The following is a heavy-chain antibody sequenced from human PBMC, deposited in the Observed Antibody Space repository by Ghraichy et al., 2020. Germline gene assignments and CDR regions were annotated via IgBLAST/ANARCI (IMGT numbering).Heavy chain of an antibody. CDR2: INSDGSST. V-gene: IGHV3-74*01. D-gene: IGHD2-8*02. CDR1: GFTFSSYW. CDR3: AGYWQTPKYYFDY. J-gene: IGHJ4*02. Sequence: GGSLRLSCAASGFTFSSYWMHWVRQAPGKVLVWVSRINSDGSSTRYADSVKGRFTISRDNAKNTLYLQMNSLSAEDTAVYYCAGYWQTPKYYFDYWGQGTLVTVSS.